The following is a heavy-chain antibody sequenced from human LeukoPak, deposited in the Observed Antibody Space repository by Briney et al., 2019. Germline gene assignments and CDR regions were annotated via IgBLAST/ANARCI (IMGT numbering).Heavy chain of an antibody. Sequence: GGSLRLSCAASGFTFSSYGMHWVRQAPGKGLEWVAVISYDGSNKYYADSVKGRFTISRDNSKNTLYLQMNSLRAEDTAVYYCAKEEGGSSGRYDYWGQGTLVTVSS. CDR1: GFTFSSYG. CDR3: AKEEGGSSGRYDY. D-gene: IGHD6-19*01. V-gene: IGHV3-30*18. CDR2: ISYDGSNK. J-gene: IGHJ4*02.